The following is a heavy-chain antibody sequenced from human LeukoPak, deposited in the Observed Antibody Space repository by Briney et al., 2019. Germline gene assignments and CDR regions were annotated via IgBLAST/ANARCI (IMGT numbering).Heavy chain of an antibody. V-gene: IGHV3-23*01. CDR3: VIWGDYDVLTAYYVPDF. CDR1: GFTFSNYA. D-gene: IGHD3-9*01. J-gene: IGHJ4*02. CDR2: ITGSGTNR. Sequence: GGSLSLSCVASGFTFSNYAMSWVRQAPGKGLEWVSAITGSGTNRYYADSLKGRFTTSRDNSKNTVFLQMNSLRHEDTAIYYCVIWGDYDVLTAYYVPDFWGQGTLVTVSS.